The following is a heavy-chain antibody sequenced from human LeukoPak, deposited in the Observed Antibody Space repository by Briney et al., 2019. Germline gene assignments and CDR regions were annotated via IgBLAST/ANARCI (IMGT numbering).Heavy chain of an antibody. Sequence: SGPALVKPTQTLTLTCTFSGFSLSTSGMCVSWIRQPPGKALEWLALIDWDDDKYYSTSLKTRLTISKDTSKNQVVLTMTNMDPVDTATYYCARGTCYYDNTFGWFDPWGQGTLVTVSS. V-gene: IGHV2-70*01. D-gene: IGHD3-22*01. CDR1: GFSLSTSGMC. CDR3: ARGTCYYDNTFGWFDP. CDR2: IDWDDDK. J-gene: IGHJ5*02.